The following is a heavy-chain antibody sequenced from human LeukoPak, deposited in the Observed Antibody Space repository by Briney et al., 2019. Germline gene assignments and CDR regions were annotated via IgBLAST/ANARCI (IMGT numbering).Heavy chain of an antibody. CDR3: ARDRQVDPPVAFDI. V-gene: IGHV1-69*06. D-gene: IGHD1-26*01. Sequence: SVKVSCKASGGTFSSYAISWVRQAPGQGLEWMGGIIPIFGTANYAQKFQGRVTITADKSTSTAYMELSSLRSEDTAVYYCARDRQVDPPVAFDIWGQGTMVTVSS. J-gene: IGHJ3*02. CDR1: GGTFSSYA. CDR2: IIPIFGTA.